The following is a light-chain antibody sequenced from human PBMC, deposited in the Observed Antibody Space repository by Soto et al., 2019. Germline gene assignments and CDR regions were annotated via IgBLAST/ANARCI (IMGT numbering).Light chain of an antibody. CDR2: EVS. CDR3: SSYATSSTLV. Sequence: QSALAQPASVSGSPGQSITISCTGTSSDVGRYNYVAWYQQHPGKAPKVLIFEVSNRPSGASSRFSGSKSGNTASLNISGLQAEDEADYYCSSYATSSTLVFGTGTKLTVL. CDR1: SSDVGRYNY. J-gene: IGLJ1*01. V-gene: IGLV2-14*01.